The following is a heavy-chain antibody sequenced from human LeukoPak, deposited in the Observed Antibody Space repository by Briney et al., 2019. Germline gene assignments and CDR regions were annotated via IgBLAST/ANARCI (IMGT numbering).Heavy chain of an antibody. V-gene: IGHV1-18*01. CDR3: ARDQQLGYCSSTSRYAVFENAFDI. CDR2: FSAYNGNT. J-gene: IGHJ3*02. D-gene: IGHD2-2*01. CDR1: GYTFTSYG. Sequence: ASVKVSCKASGYTFTSYGISWVRQAPGQGLEWMGWFSAYNGNTNYAQKLPGRVTMTTDTSTSTAYMELRCLRSDDTAVYYCARDQQLGYCSSTSRYAVFENAFDIWGQETIVTVSS.